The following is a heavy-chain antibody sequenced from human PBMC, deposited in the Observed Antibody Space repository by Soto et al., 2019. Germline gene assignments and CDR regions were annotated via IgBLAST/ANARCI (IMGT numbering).Heavy chain of an antibody. CDR3: TTTGTIDY. CDR1: GFTFSNAC. CDR2: IKSKADGGTT. Sequence: EVQLVESGGGLVKPGGSLRLCCAASGFTFSNACMTWVRQAPGKGLEWVGRIKSKADGGTTYYAAPVNGRFTISRDDSKNVVCLQMTSLKTEDTAVYYCTTTGTIDYWGQGTLVTVSS. D-gene: IGHD1-1*01. V-gene: IGHV3-15*01. J-gene: IGHJ4*02.